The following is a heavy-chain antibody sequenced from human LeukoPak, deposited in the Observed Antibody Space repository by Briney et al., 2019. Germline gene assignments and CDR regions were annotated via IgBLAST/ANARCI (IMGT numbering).Heavy chain of an antibody. V-gene: IGHV4-34*01. CDR1: GGSFSGYY. CDR2: INHSGST. Sequence: KPSETLSLTCAVYGGSFSGYYWSWLRQPPGKGLEWIGEINHSGSTNYNPSLKSRVTISVDTSKNQFSLKLSSVTAADTAVYYCARDYDFWSGYYAPFDYWGQGTLVTVSS. CDR3: ARDYDFWSGYYAPFDY. D-gene: IGHD3-3*01. J-gene: IGHJ4*02.